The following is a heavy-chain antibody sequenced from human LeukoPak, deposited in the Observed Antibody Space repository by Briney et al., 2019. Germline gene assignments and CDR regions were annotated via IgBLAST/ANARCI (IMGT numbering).Heavy chain of an antibody. V-gene: IGHV4-34*01. CDR3: ARYRPPRGGEQNH. J-gene: IGHJ5*02. Sequence: SETLSLTCAVYGGSFSGYYWSWIRQPPGKGLEWIGEINHSGSTNYNPSLKSRVTISVDTSKNQFSLKLSSVTAADTAVYYCARYRPPRGGEQNHWGQGTLVTVSS. D-gene: IGHD2-21*01. CDR2: INHSGST. CDR1: GGSFSGYY.